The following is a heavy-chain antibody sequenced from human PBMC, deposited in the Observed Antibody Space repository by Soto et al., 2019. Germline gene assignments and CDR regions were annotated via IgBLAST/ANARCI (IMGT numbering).Heavy chain of an antibody. CDR3: WINGIVVVPAAIKELTAFDI. CDR2: MNPNSGNT. V-gene: IGHV1-8*01. Sequence: ASVKVSCKASGYTFTSYDINWVRQATGQGLEWMGWMNPNSGNTGYAQKFQGRVTMTRNTSISTAYLELSSLRSEDTAVYYCWINGIVVVPAAIKELTAFDIWGQGTMVTVSS. CDR1: GYTFTSYD. D-gene: IGHD2-2*02. J-gene: IGHJ3*02.